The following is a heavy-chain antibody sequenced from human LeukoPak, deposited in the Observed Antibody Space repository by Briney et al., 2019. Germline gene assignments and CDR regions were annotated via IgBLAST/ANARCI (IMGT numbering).Heavy chain of an antibody. Sequence: GGSLRLSCAASGFTFSSYAMHWVRQAPGKGLEYVSAISSNGGSTYYANSVKGRLTISRDNSKNTLYLQMGSLRAEDMAVYYCARGVDSSGYYYYYYGMDVWGQGTTVTVSS. CDR2: ISSNGGST. V-gene: IGHV3-64*01. CDR3: ARGVDSSGYYYYYYGMDV. D-gene: IGHD3-22*01. J-gene: IGHJ6*02. CDR1: GFTFSSYA.